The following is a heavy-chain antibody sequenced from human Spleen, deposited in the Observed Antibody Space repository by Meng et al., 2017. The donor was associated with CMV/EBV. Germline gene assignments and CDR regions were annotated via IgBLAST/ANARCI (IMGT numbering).Heavy chain of an antibody. CDR2: ISYDGSSK. D-gene: IGHD3-22*01. CDR1: GFTFSSYS. Sequence: GESLKISCAASGFTFSSYSIYWVRQAPGKGLEWVAVISYDGSSKYYADSVKDRFTISRDNSKNTLYLQMNSLRAEDTAVYYCARIKAYYYDSSGYYYRAFDIWGQGTMVTVSS. V-gene: IGHV3-30-3*01. J-gene: IGHJ3*02. CDR3: ARIKAYYYDSSGYYYRAFDI.